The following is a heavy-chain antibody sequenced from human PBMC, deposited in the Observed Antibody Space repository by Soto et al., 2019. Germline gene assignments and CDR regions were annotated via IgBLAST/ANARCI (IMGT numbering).Heavy chain of an antibody. D-gene: IGHD4-17*01. CDR2: IYTDTST. Sequence: EVQLVESGGGLVQPGASLRLSCAASGFTVSSNYMSWVRQVPGKGLEWVSVIYTDTSTYYTDSVKGRFTISRDNSKNTLNLQMNSRRAEDTAVYYCARRSGAAMTTYWGQGTLVTVSS. CDR3: ARRSGAAMTTY. CDR1: GFTVSSNY. V-gene: IGHV3-66*01. J-gene: IGHJ4*02.